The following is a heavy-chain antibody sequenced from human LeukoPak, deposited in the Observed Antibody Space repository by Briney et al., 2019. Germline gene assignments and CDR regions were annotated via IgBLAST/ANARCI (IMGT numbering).Heavy chain of an antibody. CDR3: TRESDTTMAVYYYGMDV. CDR2: IRSKDYGGTT. V-gene: IGHV3-49*03. CDR1: GFTFGDYA. J-gene: IGHJ6*02. D-gene: IGHD5-18*01. Sequence: GGSLRLSCTASGFTFGDYAMSWFRQAPGKGLEWVGFIRSKDYGGTTEYAASVKGSFTISRDDSKSIAYPQMNSLKTEDTAVYFCTRESDTTMAVYYYGMDVWGQGTTVTVSS.